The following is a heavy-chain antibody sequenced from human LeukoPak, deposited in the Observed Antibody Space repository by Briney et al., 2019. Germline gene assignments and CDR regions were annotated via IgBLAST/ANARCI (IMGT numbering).Heavy chain of an antibody. CDR2: ISSSGSTI. CDR3: ARDPYSEGYFQH. CDR1: GFTFSSYE. D-gene: IGHD1-26*01. V-gene: IGHV3-48*03. Sequence: QPGGSLRLSCAASGFTFSSYEMNWVRQAPGKGLEWVSYISSSGSTIYYADSVKGRFTISRDNAENSLYLQMNSLRAEDTAVYYCARDPYSEGYFQHWGQGTLVTVSS. J-gene: IGHJ1*01.